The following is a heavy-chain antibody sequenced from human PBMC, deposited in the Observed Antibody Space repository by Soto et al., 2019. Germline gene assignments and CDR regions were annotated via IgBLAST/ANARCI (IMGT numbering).Heavy chain of an antibody. D-gene: IGHD6-13*01. CDR3: ARDIQYSSSWSDY. CDR2: IWYDGSNK. J-gene: IGHJ4*02. Sequence: QVQLVESGGGVVQPGRSLRLSCAASGFTFSSYGMHWVRQAPGKGLEWVAVIWYDGSNKYYADSVKGRFTISRDNSKNTLYLQMNSLRAEDTAVYYCARDIQYSSSWSDYWGQGTLVTVSS. CDR1: GFTFSSYG. V-gene: IGHV3-33*01.